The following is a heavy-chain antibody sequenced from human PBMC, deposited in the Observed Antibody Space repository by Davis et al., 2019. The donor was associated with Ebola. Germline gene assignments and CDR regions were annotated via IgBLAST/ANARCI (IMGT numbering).Heavy chain of an antibody. J-gene: IGHJ4*02. CDR3: ARGKVRLWFGESPFDY. V-gene: IGHV3-48*04. D-gene: IGHD3-10*01. CDR2: ISSSGSTI. CDR1: GFTFSSYA. Sequence: PGGSLRLSCAASGFTFSSYAMHWVRQAPGKGLEWVSYISSSGSTIYYADSVKGRFTISRDNAKNSLYLQMNSLRAEDTAVYYCARGKVRLWFGESPFDYWGQGTLVTVSS.